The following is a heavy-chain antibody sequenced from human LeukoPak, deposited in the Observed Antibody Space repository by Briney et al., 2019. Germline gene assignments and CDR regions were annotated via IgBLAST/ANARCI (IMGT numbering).Heavy chain of an antibody. CDR2: IYFNCGT. CDR1: GFTVSNNY. V-gene: IGHV3-53*05. D-gene: IGHD3-9*01. CDR3: AKSDQRYFAPGY. Sequence: PGGSLRLSCAASGFTVSNNYMSWGRQAPGKGLEWVSIIYFNCGTYYADSVKGRFTIARDNSTNTLYLQMNSLRAEHTDVHYCAKSDQRYFAPGYWGQGPPVTVSS. J-gene: IGHJ4*02.